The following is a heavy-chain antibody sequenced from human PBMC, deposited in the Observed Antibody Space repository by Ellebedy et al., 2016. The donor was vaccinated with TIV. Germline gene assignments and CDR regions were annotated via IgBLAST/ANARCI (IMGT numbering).Heavy chain of an antibody. CDR1: GFTFDDYA. CDR2: ISWNSDSI. CDR3: AKDDATSNPSSFDY. D-gene: IGHD4-11*01. J-gene: IGHJ4*02. V-gene: IGHV3-9*01. Sequence: PGGSLRLSCAASGFTFDDYAMHWVRQVPGKGLEWVSGISWNSDSIGYADSVKGRFTISRDNAKNSLYLQMNSLRAEDTALYYCAKDDATSNPSSFDYWGQGTLVTVSS.